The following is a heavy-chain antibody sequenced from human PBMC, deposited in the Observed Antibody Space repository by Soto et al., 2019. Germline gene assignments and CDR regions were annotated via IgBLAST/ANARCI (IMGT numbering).Heavy chain of an antibody. V-gene: IGHV3-66*01. CDR1: GFTVNRNY. CDR3: ARDQKECTNGVCYPPYSYGMDV. Sequence: EVQLVESGGGLVQPGGSLRLSCAASGFTVNRNYMSWVRQAPGKGLEWVSVIYSGGSTYYADSVKGRLTISRDNSKNTLYLQMNSLRVEDTAVNYGARDQKECTNGVCYPPYSYGMDVWGQGTTVTVSS. D-gene: IGHD2-8*01. CDR2: IYSGGST. J-gene: IGHJ6*02.